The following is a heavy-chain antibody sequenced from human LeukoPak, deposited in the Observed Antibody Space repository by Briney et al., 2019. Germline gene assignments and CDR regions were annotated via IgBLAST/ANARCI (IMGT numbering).Heavy chain of an antibody. CDR2: IWYDGSNK. V-gene: IGHV3-33*03. CDR3: AGPTCLRGGYCSTNS. J-gene: IGHJ4*02. D-gene: IGHD2-2*01. Sequence: GGSLRLSCAASGFTFSSYGMHWVRQAPGKGLEWVAVIWYDGSNKYYADSVKGRFTISRDNAKKSLYLQMDSLRAEDTAVYYCAGPTCLRGGYCSTNSWGQGTLVTVSS. CDR1: GFTFSSYG.